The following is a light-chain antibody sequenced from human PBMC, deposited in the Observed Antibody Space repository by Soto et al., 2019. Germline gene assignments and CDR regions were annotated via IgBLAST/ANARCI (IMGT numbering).Light chain of an antibody. V-gene: IGLV2-14*01. Sequence: QSALTQPASVSGSPGQSITISCTGNSSDVGGYNYVSWIQQHPGTAPRLVIYDVSDRPSGVSNRFSGSKSGNTASLTISGLQAEDEADYYCSSFTTSNSLYVFGTGTKLTVL. J-gene: IGLJ1*01. CDR3: SSFTTSNSLYV. CDR2: DVS. CDR1: SSDVGGYNY.